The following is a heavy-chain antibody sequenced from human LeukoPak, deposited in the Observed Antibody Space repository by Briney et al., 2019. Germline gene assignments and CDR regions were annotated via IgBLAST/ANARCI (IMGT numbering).Heavy chain of an antibody. V-gene: IGHV4-59*01. CDR3: ARTEESGYSYRYFGYYYYMDV. J-gene: IGHJ6*03. CDR1: GDSISNYY. D-gene: IGHD5-18*01. CDR2: IYSRGST. Sequence: SETLSLTCTVSGDSISNYYWSWIRQPPGKGLEWIGYIYSRGSTNYNPSLKSRVTTSVDTSKNQFSLKLSSVTAADTAVYYCARTEESGYSYRYFGYYYYMDVWGKGTTVTVSS.